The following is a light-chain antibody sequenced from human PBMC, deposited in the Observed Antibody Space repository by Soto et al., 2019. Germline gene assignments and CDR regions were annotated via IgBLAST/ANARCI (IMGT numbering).Light chain of an antibody. Sequence: EIVLTQSPATLSFSPVERSTLSCRASQSVSSYLAWYQQKPGQAPRLLIYDASNRATGIPARFSGSGSGTDFTLTISSLEPEDFAVYYCQQRSNWPLTFGPGTKVDIK. CDR2: DAS. CDR3: QQRSNWPLT. V-gene: IGKV3-11*01. J-gene: IGKJ3*01. CDR1: QSVSSY.